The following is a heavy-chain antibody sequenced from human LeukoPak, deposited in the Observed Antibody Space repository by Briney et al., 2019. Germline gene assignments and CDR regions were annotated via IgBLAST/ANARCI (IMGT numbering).Heavy chain of an antibody. CDR2: IYYSGST. V-gene: IGHV4-59*08. CDR1: GGSISSYY. D-gene: IGHD3-22*01. J-gene: IGHJ5*02. Sequence: SETLSLTCTVSGGSISSYYWSWIRQPPGKGLEWIGYIYYSGSTNYNPSLKSRVTISVDTSKNQFSLKLSSVTAADTAVYYCARRGPMIVAESWFDPWGQGTLVTVSS. CDR3: ARRGPMIVAESWFDP.